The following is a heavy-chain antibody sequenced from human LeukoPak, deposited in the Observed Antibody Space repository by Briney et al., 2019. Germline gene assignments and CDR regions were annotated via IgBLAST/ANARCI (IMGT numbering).Heavy chain of an antibody. CDR2: INTNTWNP. D-gene: IGHD6-19*01. CDR3: ATAVDSGGWRFDS. CDR1: GYTFSNYA. J-gene: IGHJ4*02. Sequence: ASVKVSCKASGYTFSNYAMNWVRQAPGQGLEWMGWINTNTWNPTYAQGFTGRFVFSLDTSVNTAYLQIASLKAEDTAVYHCATAVDSGGWRFDSWGQGTLVTVSS. V-gene: IGHV7-4-1*01.